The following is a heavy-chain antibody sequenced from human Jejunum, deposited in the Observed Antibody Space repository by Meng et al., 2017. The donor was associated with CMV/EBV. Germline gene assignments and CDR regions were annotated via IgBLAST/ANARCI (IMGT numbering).Heavy chain of an antibody. CDR2: ISSSSNFI. J-gene: IGHJ4*02. V-gene: IGHV3-21*01. D-gene: IGHD6-13*01. CDR3: ARGSVRGIASAGAMVY. Sequence: FAFSSYSMHWVRQAPGKGLEWVSSISSSSNFIYYADSMKGRFTISRDNAKNSLYLQMNSLRAEDTAVYYCARGSVRGIASAGAMVYWGQETLVTVSS. CDR1: FAFSSYS.